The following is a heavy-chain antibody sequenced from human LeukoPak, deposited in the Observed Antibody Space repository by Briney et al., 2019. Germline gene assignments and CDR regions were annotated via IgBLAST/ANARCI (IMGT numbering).Heavy chain of an antibody. CDR2: IIPIFGTA. CDR3: ARGISSYNWFDP. J-gene: IGHJ5*02. D-gene: IGHD3-3*01. V-gene: IGHV1-69*13. Sequence: WASVKVSCKASGGTFSSYAISWVRQAPGQGLEWMGGIIPIFGTANYAQKFQGRVTITADESTSTAYMELSSLRSEDTAVYYCARGISSYNWFDPWGQGTLVTVSS. CDR1: GGTFSSYA.